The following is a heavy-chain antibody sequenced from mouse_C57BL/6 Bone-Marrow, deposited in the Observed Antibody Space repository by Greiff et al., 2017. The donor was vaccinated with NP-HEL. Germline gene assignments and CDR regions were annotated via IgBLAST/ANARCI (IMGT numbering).Heavy chain of an antibody. Sequence: VQLKQSGAELVKPGASVKLSCTASGFNIKDYYMHWVKQRTEQGLEWIGRIDPEDGETTYAPKFPGKATITADTSSNTAYLQLSSLTSEDTAVYYCARDSNYPYYYAMDYWGQGTSVTVSS. CDR3: ARDSNYPYYYAMDY. V-gene: IGHV14-2*01. CDR1: GFNIKDYY. J-gene: IGHJ4*01. CDR2: IDPEDGET. D-gene: IGHD2-5*01.